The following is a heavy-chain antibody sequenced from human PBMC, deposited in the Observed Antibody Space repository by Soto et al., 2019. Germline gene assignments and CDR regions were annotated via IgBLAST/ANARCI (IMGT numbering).Heavy chain of an antibody. J-gene: IGHJ4*02. V-gene: IGHV1-8*01. CDR3: ARSVEWLASFDY. Sequence: QVQLVQSGAEVKKPGASVKVSCKASGYTFTSYDINWVRQATGQGLEWMGWMNPNSGNTGYAQKFQGRVTMTRNTYKSTAYMELSSLRSEDTAVYYCARSVEWLASFDYWGQGTLVTVSS. D-gene: IGHD6-19*01. CDR2: MNPNSGNT. CDR1: GYTFTSYD.